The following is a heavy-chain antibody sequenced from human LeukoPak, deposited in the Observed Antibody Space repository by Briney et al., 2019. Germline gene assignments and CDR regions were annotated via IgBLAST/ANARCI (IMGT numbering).Heavy chain of an antibody. Sequence: SETLSLTCTVSGGSISSYYWSWIRQPPGKGLEWIGYIYYSGSTNYNPSLKSRVTISVDTSKNQFSLKLSSVTAADTAVYYCARDGIAAAVGFVHYWGQGTLVTVSS. CDR3: ARDGIAAAVGFVHY. D-gene: IGHD6-13*01. CDR2: IYYSGST. CDR1: GGSISSYY. J-gene: IGHJ4*02. V-gene: IGHV4-59*01.